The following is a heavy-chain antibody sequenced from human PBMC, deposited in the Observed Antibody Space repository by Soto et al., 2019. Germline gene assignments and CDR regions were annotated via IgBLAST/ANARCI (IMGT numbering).Heavy chain of an antibody. V-gene: IGHV1-69*01. CDR1: GGTFSSYA. CDR2: IIPIFGTA. CDR3: ARQSRGEYSPGPG. Sequence: QVQLVQSGAEVKKPGSSVKVSCKASGGTFSSYAISWVRQAPGQGLEWMGGIIPIFGTANYAQKFQGRVRITADEPTSTAYMELRGLRSEDTAVYYCARQSRGEYSPGPGWGQGTWSPSPQ. J-gene: IGHJ4*02. D-gene: IGHD5-18*01.